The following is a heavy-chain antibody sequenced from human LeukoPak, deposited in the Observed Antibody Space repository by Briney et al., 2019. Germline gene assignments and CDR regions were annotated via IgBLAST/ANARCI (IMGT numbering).Heavy chain of an antibody. CDR3: ARGRAWYMDY. Sequence: PSETLSLTCTVSGGSISSYYWSWIRQPPGKGLEWIGYIYYSGSTNYNPSLKSRVTISVDTSKNQFSLKLSSVTAADTAVYYCARGRAWYMDYWGQGTLVTVSS. CDR1: GGSISSYY. V-gene: IGHV4-59*01. D-gene: IGHD6-19*01. CDR2: IYYSGST. J-gene: IGHJ4*02.